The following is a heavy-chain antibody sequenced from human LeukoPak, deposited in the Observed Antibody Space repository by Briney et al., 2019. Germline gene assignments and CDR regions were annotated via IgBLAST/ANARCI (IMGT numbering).Heavy chain of an antibody. CDR1: GYSFTSWW. CDR2: IYPGDSDA. V-gene: IGHV5-51*01. Sequence: GESLKISCKGSGYSFTSWWIGWVRQMPGKGLEWMGIIYPGDSDARYSPSFKGQVTISADKSISTAYLQWSSLKASDTAMYYCARVVFYDSWSGFYFDYWGQGTLVTVSS. D-gene: IGHD3-3*01. CDR3: ARVVFYDSWSGFYFDY. J-gene: IGHJ4*02.